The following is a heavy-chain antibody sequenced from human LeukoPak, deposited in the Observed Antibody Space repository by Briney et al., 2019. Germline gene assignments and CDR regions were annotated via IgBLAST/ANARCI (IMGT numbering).Heavy chain of an antibody. D-gene: IGHD6-13*01. V-gene: IGHV3-11*04. CDR1: GFIFSDAW. CDR2: ISSSGSTI. CDR3: ARAAAGPQGYYYYMDV. Sequence: GGSLRLSCAASGFIFSDAWMKWVRQAPGKGLEWVSYISSSGSTIYYADSVKGRFTISRDNAKNSLYLQMNSLRAEDTAVYYCARAAAGPQGYYYYMDVWGKGTTVTISS. J-gene: IGHJ6*03.